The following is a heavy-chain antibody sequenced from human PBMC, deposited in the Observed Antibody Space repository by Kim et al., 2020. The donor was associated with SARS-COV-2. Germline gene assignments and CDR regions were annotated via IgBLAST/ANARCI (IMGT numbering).Heavy chain of an antibody. Sequence: SETLSLTCTVSGGSISSYYWSWIRQPAGKGLEWIGRIYTSGSTNYNPSLKSRVTMSVDTSKNQFSLKLSSVTAADTAVYYCARVLKYYDILTGYYTGDYYYYYMDVWGKGTTVTVSS. D-gene: IGHD3-9*01. J-gene: IGHJ6*03. CDR1: GGSISSYY. CDR3: ARVLKYYDILTGYYTGDYYYYYMDV. CDR2: IYTSGST. V-gene: IGHV4-4*07.